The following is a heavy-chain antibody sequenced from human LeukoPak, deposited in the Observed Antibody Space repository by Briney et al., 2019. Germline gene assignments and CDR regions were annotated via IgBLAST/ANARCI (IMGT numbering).Heavy chain of an antibody. Sequence: TPSETLSLTCTVSGGSISSGGYYWSWIRQHPGKGLEWIGYIYYSGSTYYNPSLKSRVTISVDTSKNQFSLKLSSVTAADTAVYYCARHGSGSYDAFDIWGQGTMVTVSS. D-gene: IGHD1-26*01. CDR3: ARHGSGSYDAFDI. V-gene: IGHV4-39*01. J-gene: IGHJ3*02. CDR2: IYYSGST. CDR1: GGSISSGGYY.